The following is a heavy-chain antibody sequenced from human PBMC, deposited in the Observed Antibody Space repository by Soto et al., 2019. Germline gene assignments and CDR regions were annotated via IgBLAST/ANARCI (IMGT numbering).Heavy chain of an antibody. CDR1: GYTFTSYY. V-gene: IGHV1-46*03. J-gene: IGHJ4*02. CDR3: SRGLGSGDY. CDR2: INPNGGST. Sequence: QVQLVQSGAEVKNPGASVTVSCRASGYTFTSYYIHWVRQAPGQGLEWMAIINPNGGSTNYAQRFQGRVTVTRDTSTSIVYIELSSLRSEDTAVYYCSRGLGSGDYWGQGTLVTVSS. D-gene: IGHD3-10*01.